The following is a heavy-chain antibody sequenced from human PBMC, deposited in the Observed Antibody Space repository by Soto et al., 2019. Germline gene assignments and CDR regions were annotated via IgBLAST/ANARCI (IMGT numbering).Heavy chain of an antibody. Sequence: GGSLRLSCAASGFTFSSHWLYWVRQVPGKGPVWVSRINSDGTNTNYADSVKGRFTVSRDNAKSTLYLQMSSLRVEDTAVYYCTRYSQVTYGSGHCFEIWGPGTLVTVSS. J-gene: IGHJ5*02. CDR1: GFTFSSHW. D-gene: IGHD2-15*01. V-gene: IGHV3-74*01. CDR2: INSDGTNT. CDR3: TRYSQVTYGSGHCFEI.